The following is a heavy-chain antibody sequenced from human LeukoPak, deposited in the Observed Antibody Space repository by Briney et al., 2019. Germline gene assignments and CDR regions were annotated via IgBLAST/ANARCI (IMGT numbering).Heavy chain of an antibody. CDR3: ARAVDSSGWSNWFDP. V-gene: IGHV3-21*01. D-gene: IGHD6-19*01. J-gene: IGHJ5*02. CDR2: ISSSTTYI. Sequence: KTGGSLRLSCAASGFTFSDFTMNWVRQTPGKGLEWVSSISSSTTYIYYTDSVKGRFTISRDNAKNSLYLQMNSLRAEDTAVYYCARAVDSSGWSNWFDPWGQGTLVTVSS. CDR1: GFTFSDFT.